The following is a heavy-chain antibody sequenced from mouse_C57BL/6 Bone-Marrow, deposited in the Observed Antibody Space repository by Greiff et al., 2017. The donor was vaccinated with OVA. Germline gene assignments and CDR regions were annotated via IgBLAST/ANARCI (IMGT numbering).Heavy chain of an antibody. V-gene: IGHV1-80*01. CDR2: IYPGDGDT. J-gene: IGHJ2*01. CDR3: ARWGTVVAPYFDY. Sequence: LQQSGASVKISCKASGYAFSSYWMNWVKQRPGKGLEWIGQIYPGDGDTNYNGKFKGKATLTADKSSSTAYMQLSSLTSEDSAVYFCARWGTVVAPYFDYWGQGTTLTVSS. D-gene: IGHD1-1*01. CDR1: GYAFSSYW.